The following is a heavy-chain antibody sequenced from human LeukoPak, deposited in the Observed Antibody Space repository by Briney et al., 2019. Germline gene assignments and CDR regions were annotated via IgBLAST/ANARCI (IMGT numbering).Heavy chain of an antibody. CDR2: INTNTGDP. CDR1: GYTFTNYA. D-gene: IGHD4-23*01. J-gene: IGHJ4*02. Sequence: GASLKVSCKAFGYTFTNYAMNSVRQAPGHGLEWMGWINTNTGDPTYAQDFTGRFVFSLDTSVSTAYLQITTLKAEDTAVYYCARGYGGNPPQYWGQGTLVTVSS. V-gene: IGHV7-4-1*02. CDR3: ARGYGGNPPQY.